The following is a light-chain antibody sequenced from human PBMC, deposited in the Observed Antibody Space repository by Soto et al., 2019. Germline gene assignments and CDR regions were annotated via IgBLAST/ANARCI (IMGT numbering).Light chain of an antibody. V-gene: IGKV3-20*01. Sequence: EIVLTQSPGTLSLSPGERATLSCRASQSVSNTYLAWYQQKPGQAPRLLIYDASSRATGIPDRFSGSGSGTDFTLTISRLEPEDFAVYYCQQCGRSAGLFTFGPGTKVDIK. CDR3: QQCGRSAGLFT. CDR2: DAS. CDR1: QSVSNTY. J-gene: IGKJ3*01.